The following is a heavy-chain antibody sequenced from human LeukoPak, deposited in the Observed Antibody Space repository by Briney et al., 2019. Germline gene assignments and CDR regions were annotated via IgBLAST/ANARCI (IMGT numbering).Heavy chain of an antibody. V-gene: IGHV1-18*01. Sequence: ASVKVSCKASGYTFTSYGISWVRQAPGQGLEWMGWISAYNGNTNYAQKLQGRVTMTTDTSTSTAYMELRSLRSDDTAVYYCARELIGYSSGWYYFDYWGQGTLVTVSS. CDR3: ARELIGYSSGWYYFDY. CDR1: GYTFTSYG. J-gene: IGHJ4*02. CDR2: ISAYNGNT. D-gene: IGHD6-19*01.